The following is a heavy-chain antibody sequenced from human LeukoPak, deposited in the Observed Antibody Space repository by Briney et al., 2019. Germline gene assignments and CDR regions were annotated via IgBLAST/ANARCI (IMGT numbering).Heavy chain of an antibody. D-gene: IGHD6-13*01. CDR2: ISSSSSTI. J-gene: IGHJ6*03. Sequence: GGSLRLSCAASGFTFSSYSMNWVRQAPGKGLEWVSYISSSSSTIYYADSVKGRFTISRDNAKNSLYLQMNSLRAEDMAVYYCARDASGIYYYYMDVWGKGTTVTISS. CDR1: GFTFSSYS. CDR3: ARDASGIYYYYMDV. V-gene: IGHV3-48*04.